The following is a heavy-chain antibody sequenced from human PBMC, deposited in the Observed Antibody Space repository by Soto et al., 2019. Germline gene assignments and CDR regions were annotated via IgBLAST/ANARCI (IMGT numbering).Heavy chain of an antibody. J-gene: IGHJ6*02. V-gene: IGHV3-30*18. CDR1: GFIFADYG. CDR3: AKARGANNWANYYGLDV. Sequence: GGSLRLSCAASGFIFADYGMHWVRQAPGKXLEWVALITYEGRNKYYADAVKGRFTISRDNAKNMVSLQMDSLRAEDTAVYYCAKARGANNWANYYGLDVWGQGPTVTVSS. D-gene: IGHD1-1*01. CDR2: ITYEGRNK.